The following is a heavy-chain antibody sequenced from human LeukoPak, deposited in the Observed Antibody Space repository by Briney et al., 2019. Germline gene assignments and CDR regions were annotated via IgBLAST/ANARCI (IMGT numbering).Heavy chain of an antibody. CDR2: INSDASDT. CDR3: ARICSSTDCLIPD. V-gene: IGHV3-74*01. D-gene: IGHD2-2*01. J-gene: IGHJ4*02. Sequence: GSLRLSCAASGFTFSRHWMHWVRQAPGKGLVWISRINSDASDTNYADFVKGRFTISRDSAKNTVYLQINSLRDEDTAVYYCARICSSTDCLIPDWGQGTLVTVSS. CDR1: GFTFSRHW.